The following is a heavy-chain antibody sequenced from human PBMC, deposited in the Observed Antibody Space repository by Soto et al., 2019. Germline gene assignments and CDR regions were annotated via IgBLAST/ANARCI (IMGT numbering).Heavy chain of an antibody. D-gene: IGHD2-15*01. J-gene: IGHJ4*02. Sequence: ASVKVSCKASGYTFTSYDINWVRQATGQGLEWMGWMNPNSGNTGYAQKFQGRVTMTRNTSISTAYMELSSLRSEDTAVYYCARGWRCSGGSCYPKPRDWCQGTLVTVSS. V-gene: IGHV1-8*01. CDR2: MNPNSGNT. CDR3: ARGWRCSGGSCYPKPRD. CDR1: GYTFTSYD.